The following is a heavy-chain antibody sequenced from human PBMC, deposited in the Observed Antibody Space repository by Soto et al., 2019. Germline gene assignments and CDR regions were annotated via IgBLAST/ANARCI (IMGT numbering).Heavy chain of an antibody. Sequence: GESLKISCNGSGYSFTMYWISWVRQMPGKGLAWMGRINPSDSHTNYSPSFQGHVTLSADKSISTAYLQWSSLKGADTAMYYCARHFVGIAGGCNGDWLDPWGQGTLVTVSS. J-gene: IGHJ5*02. CDR1: GYSFTMYW. CDR3: ARHFVGIAGGCNGDWLDP. CDR2: INPSDSHT. D-gene: IGHD6-13*01. V-gene: IGHV5-10-1*01.